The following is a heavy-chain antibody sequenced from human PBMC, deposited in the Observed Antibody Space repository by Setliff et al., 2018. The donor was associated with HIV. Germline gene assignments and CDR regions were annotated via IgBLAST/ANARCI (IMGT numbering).Heavy chain of an antibody. Sequence: SETLSLTCTVSGYSISSGYYWGFIRQPPGKGLEWIGSIFHSGTTYYNPSLKSRVAISVDTSKNQFSLRLSSVTAADTAVYHCAREVDYYDSSRYLLLYYFDSWGQGTLVTVSS. CDR1: GYSISSGYY. V-gene: IGHV4-38-2*02. J-gene: IGHJ4*02. D-gene: IGHD3-22*01. CDR3: AREVDYYDSSRYLLLYYFDS. CDR2: IFHSGTT.